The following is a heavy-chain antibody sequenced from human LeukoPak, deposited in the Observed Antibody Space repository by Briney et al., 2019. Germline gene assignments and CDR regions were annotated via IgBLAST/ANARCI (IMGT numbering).Heavy chain of an antibody. Sequence: GGALTLSCAASGFTFSDYFMDWVRQARCKGLEWVGRTRNKANSYSTEYEASVKGRFTISRDDSKNSLYLQMNRLKAEDTGVYYCAGQDRGMKGSIDSWGQGTLVTVSP. CDR3: AGQDRGMKGSIDS. D-gene: IGHD1-26*01. V-gene: IGHV3-72*01. CDR1: GFTFSDYF. CDR2: TRNKANSYST. J-gene: IGHJ4*02.